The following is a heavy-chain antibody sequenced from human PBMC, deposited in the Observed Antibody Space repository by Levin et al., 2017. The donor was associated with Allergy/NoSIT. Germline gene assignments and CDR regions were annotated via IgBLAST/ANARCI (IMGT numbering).Heavy chain of an antibody. CDR2: INHSGST. Sequence: PSETLSLTCAVYGGSFSDYYWSWIRQPPGKGLEWIGEINHSGSTNYNPSLKSRVTISVDTSKNQFSLKLSSVTAADTAVYYCTRGPDSSSYLEEPFDYWGQGTLVTVSS. CDR1: GGSFSDYY. V-gene: IGHV4-34*01. J-gene: IGHJ4*02. D-gene: IGHD6-13*01. CDR3: TRGPDSSSYLEEPFDY.